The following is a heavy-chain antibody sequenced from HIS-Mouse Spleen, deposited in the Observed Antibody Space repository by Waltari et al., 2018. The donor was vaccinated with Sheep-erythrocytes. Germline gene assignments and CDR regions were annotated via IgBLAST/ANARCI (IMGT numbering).Heavy chain of an antibody. CDR2: IYYSGST. Sequence: QVQLQESGPGLVKPSQTLSLTCPVSGDSISSGGYSWSWIRQHPGKGLEWIGYIYYSGSTYYNPSLKSRVTISVVTSKNQFSLKLSSVTAADTAVYYCARDPLTGADYWGQGTLVTVSS. D-gene: IGHD7-27*01. V-gene: IGHV4-31*03. J-gene: IGHJ4*02. CDR3: ARDPLTGADY. CDR1: GDSISSGGYS.